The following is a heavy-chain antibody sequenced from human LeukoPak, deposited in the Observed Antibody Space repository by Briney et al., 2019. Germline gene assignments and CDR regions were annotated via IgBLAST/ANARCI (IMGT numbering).Heavy chain of an antibody. CDR2: ISWDGGST. CDR1: GFTFDDYA. J-gene: IGHJ3*02. Sequence: GGSLRLSCTASGFTFDDYAMHWVRQAPGKGLEWVSLISWDGGSTYYADSVKGRFTISRDNSKNSLYLQMNSLRAEDTALYYCAKDYRQLVLYDAFDIWGQGTMVTVSS. CDR3: AKDYRQLVLYDAFDI. D-gene: IGHD6-13*01. V-gene: IGHV3-43D*03.